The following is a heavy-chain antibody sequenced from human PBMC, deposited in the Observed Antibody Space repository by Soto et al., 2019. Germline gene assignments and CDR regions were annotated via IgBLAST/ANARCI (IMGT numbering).Heavy chain of an antibody. CDR2: LYDLDGT. J-gene: IGHJ3*02. CDR1: GFTVSGKKY. CDR3: ATWHLQEHAYDI. Sequence: PGGSLRLSCEAFGFTVSGKKYVAWVRQAPGKGLEWLSALYDLDGTYYADSVKGRFTTSSDSSRTTVYLQMTSLRPDDTAVYSCATWHLQEHAYDIWGQGTMVTVSS. V-gene: IGHV3-53*01. D-gene: IGHD1-1*01.